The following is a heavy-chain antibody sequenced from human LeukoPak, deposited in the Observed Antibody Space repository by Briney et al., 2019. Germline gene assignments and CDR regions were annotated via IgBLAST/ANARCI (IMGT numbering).Heavy chain of an antibody. CDR1: GFTFTNFA. CDR2: ISESGDGT. CDR3: AKQFVDV. D-gene: IGHD5-24*01. V-gene: IGHV3-23*01. J-gene: IGHJ5*02. Sequence: PGGSLRLSCAASGFTFTNFAMNWVRQAPGKGLEWVSSISESGDGTAYADSVKGRFTISRDNSRNTLYLQMISLRAEDTAVYYCAKQFVDVWGQGTLVTVSS.